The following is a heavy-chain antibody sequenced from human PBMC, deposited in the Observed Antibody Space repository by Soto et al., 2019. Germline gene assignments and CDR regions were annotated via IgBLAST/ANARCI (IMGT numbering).Heavy chain of an antibody. D-gene: IGHD6-19*01. Sequence: GVSLRLSCAASGLTFRSAWMSWVRQAPGEGLEWLGRIKSYSFGGTIEYAAPAKGRFTISREDSMDTVYLQMNSLRVEDTAVYYCAKFTPSSGWYDYWGQGTLVTVSS. J-gene: IGHJ4*02. CDR3: AKFTPSSGWYDY. V-gene: IGHV3-15*01. CDR2: IKSYSFGGTI. CDR1: GLTFRSAW.